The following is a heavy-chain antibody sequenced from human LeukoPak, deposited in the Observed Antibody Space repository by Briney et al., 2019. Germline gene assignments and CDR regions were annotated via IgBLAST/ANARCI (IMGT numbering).Heavy chain of an antibody. J-gene: IGHJ4*02. V-gene: IGHV4-59*01. CDR2: IYYSGST. D-gene: IGHD3-9*01. CDR1: GGSISSYY. CDR3: ARGGTYYDILTGYPPFDY. Sequence: PSETLSLTCTVSGGSISSYYWSWIRQPPGKGLEWIGYIYYSGSTNYNPSLKSRVTISVDTSKNQFSLKLSSVTAADTAVYYCARGGTYYDILTGYPPFDYWGQGTLVTASS.